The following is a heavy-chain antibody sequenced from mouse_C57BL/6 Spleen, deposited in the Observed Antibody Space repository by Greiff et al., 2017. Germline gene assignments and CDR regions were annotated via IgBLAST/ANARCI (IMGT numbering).Heavy chain of an antibody. J-gene: IGHJ3*01. Sequence: VQLQQPGAELVRPGSSVKLSCKASGYTFTSYWMHWVKQRPIQGLEWIGNIYPSGSETHYNQKFKDKATLTVDKYSSTAYMQRSSQTSEDSAFYYCARSMWTAQATPWFAYWGQGTLVTVSA. CDR3: ARSMWTAQATPWFAY. CDR1: GYTFTSYW. D-gene: IGHD3-2*02. V-gene: IGHV1-52*01. CDR2: IYPSGSET.